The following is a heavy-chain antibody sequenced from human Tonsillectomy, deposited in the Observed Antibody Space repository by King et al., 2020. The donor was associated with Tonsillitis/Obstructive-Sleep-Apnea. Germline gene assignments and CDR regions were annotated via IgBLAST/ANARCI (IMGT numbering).Heavy chain of an antibody. CDR3: ARVKFEGYCSSTSCLYPFDY. Sequence: QLQESGPGLVKPSGTLSLTSAVSGGSISSSNWWSWVRQPPGKGLEWIGEIYHSGSTNYNPSLKSRVTISVDKSKNQFSLNLSSGTAADTAVYYCARVKFEGYCSSTSCLYPFDYWGQGTLVTVSS. CDR1: GGSISSSNW. D-gene: IGHD2-2*01. V-gene: IGHV4-4*02. CDR2: IYHSGST. J-gene: IGHJ4*02.